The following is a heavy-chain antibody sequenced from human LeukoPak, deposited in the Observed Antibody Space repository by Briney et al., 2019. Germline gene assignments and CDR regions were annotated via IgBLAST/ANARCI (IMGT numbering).Heavy chain of an antibody. Sequence: PETLSLTCTVSGGSISSSSYYWGWIRQPPGKGLEWIGIVYYSGSTYYNPSLKRQVTILVDTSKNQFSLKLSYVTAADTAVYYWARHEVVLATGPYYFDYWGQGT. V-gene: IGHV4-39*01. D-gene: IGHD1-1*01. CDR1: GGSISSSSYY. CDR3: ARHEVVLATGPYYFDY. J-gene: IGHJ4*02. CDR2: VYYSGST.